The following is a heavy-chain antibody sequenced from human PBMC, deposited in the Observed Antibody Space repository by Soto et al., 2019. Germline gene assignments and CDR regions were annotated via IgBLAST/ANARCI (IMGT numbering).Heavy chain of an antibody. J-gene: IGHJ1*01. Sequence: GGSLRLSCAGSGFTFSNFPLHWVRQAPGKGLEWVEVISFDGANKYYADSVKGRFALYRENSKNTVFLQMNSLRRDDTAIYYCARRTLVITRYFKXWGQGTQVTVSX. CDR2: ISFDGANK. V-gene: IGHV3-30*09. D-gene: IGHD3-22*01. CDR1: GFTFSNFP. CDR3: ARRTLVITRYFKX.